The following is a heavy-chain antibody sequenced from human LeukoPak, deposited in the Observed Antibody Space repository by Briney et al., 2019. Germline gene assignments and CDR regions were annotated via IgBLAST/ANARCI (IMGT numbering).Heavy chain of an antibody. J-gene: IGHJ6*03. CDR2: IYPGDSDT. CDR1: GYIFASYW. CDR3: ARQVMITFGGVKSGVDYYYYMDV. Sequence: GASLKISCKGSGYIFASYWIGWVRQMPGKGLEWMGIIYPGDSDTRYSPSFQGQVTISADKSISTAYLQWSSLKASDTAMYYCARQVMITFGGVKSGVDYYYYMDVWGKGTTVTVSS. V-gene: IGHV5-51*01. D-gene: IGHD3-16*01.